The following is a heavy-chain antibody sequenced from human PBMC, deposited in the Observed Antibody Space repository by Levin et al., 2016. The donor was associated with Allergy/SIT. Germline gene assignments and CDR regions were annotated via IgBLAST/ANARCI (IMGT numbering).Heavy chain of an antibody. J-gene: IGHJ5*02. Sequence: WVRQAPGQGLEWMGWISAYNGNTNYAQKLQGRVTMTTDTSTSTAYMELRSLRSDDTAVYYCARTYREYQLPNLYNWFRPLGPGNPGHRLL. V-gene: IGHV1-18*01. CDR3: ARTYREYQLPNLYNWFRP. D-gene: IGHD2-2*01. CDR2: ISAYNGNT.